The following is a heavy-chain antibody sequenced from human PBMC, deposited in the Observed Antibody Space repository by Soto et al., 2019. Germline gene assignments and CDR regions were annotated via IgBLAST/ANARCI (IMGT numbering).Heavy chain of an antibody. D-gene: IGHD3-10*01. CDR3: AHRVGGDSSGGAFDI. V-gene: IGHV2-5*01. CDR2: IYWTEDK. J-gene: IGHJ3*02. Sequence: QITLKESGPTLVKPTQTLPLTSTFSGFSPSTRGAGVGWFRQPPGRALECLGVIYWTEDKRYRPSLKGRLTITKATSNNQVVLTMTNMDPVDTATYYCAHRVGGDSSGGAFDIWGQGTMVTVSS. CDR1: GFSPSTRGAG.